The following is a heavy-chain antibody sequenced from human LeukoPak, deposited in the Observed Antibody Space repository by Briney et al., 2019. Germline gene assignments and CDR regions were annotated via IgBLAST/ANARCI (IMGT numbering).Heavy chain of an antibody. Sequence: ASVKVSCKASGYTFTGYFMHWVRQAPGQGLEWMGWINPNSGDANYAQKFQGRVTMTRDTSISTAYMELSRLRSDDTAVYYCARDHIPTPYYGSGGVLDYWGQGTLVTVSS. V-gene: IGHV1-2*02. J-gene: IGHJ4*02. CDR2: INPNSGDA. D-gene: IGHD3-10*01. CDR3: ARDHIPTPYYGSGGVLDY. CDR1: GYTFTGYF.